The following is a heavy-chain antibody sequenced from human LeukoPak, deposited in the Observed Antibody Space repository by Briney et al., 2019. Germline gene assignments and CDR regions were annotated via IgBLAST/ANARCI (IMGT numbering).Heavy chain of an antibody. CDR2: IYYSGST. CDR3: ARAFVTTVTGWFDP. Sequence: SETLSLTCTVSGGSISSSSYYWGWIRQPPGKGLEWIGSIYYSGSTYYNPSLKSRVTISVDTSKNQFSLKLSSVTAADTAVYYCARAFVTTVTGWFDPWGQGTLVTVSS. J-gene: IGHJ5*02. V-gene: IGHV4-39*07. D-gene: IGHD4-17*01. CDR1: GGSISSSSYY.